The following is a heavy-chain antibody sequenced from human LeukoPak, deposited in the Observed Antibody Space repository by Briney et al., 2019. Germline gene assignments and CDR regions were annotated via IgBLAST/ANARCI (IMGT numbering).Heavy chain of an antibody. D-gene: IGHD3-3*01. CDR1: GYTFTSYV. Sequence: ASVKVSCKASGYTFTSYVIRWGRQAPGQGREWMGWISAYNGNTNYAQKLQGRVATTTDTSTRTAYMELRSLRDEDTAVYVVGKARVYHFWTTHYQNNGFDIWAQGKIPTVSS. J-gene: IGHJ3*02. CDR2: ISAYNGNT. CDR3: GKARVYHFWTTHYQNNGFDI. V-gene: IGHV1-18*01.